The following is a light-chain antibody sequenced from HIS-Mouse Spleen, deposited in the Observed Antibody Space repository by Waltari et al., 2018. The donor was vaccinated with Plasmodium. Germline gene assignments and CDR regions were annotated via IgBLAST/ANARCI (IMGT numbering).Light chain of an antibody. CDR1: SSDVGGYNY. Sequence: QSALTQPASVSGSPGQSITISCTGTSSDVGGYNYVSWYQQHPGKAPKLLISDVSNRPSGVSNRFSGSKSGNMASLTISGLQAEDEADYYCSSYTSSSTPHVVFGGGTKLTVL. V-gene: IGLV2-14*03. J-gene: IGLJ2*01. CDR2: DVS. CDR3: SSYTSSSTPHVV.